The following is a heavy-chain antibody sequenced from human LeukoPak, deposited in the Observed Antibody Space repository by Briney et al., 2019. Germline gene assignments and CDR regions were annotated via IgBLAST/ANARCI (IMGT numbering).Heavy chain of an antibody. CDR3: ARQYYYDSSGYSGGFDY. CDR2: IYYSGST. CDR1: GGSISIGGYY. J-gene: IGHJ4*02. Sequence: SETLSLTCTVSGGSISIGGYYWSWIRQHPGKGLEWIGYIYYSGSTYYNPSLKSRVTISVDTSKNQFSLKLSSVTAADTAVYYCARQYYYDSSGYSGGFDYWGQGTLVTVSS. V-gene: IGHV4-31*03. D-gene: IGHD3-22*01.